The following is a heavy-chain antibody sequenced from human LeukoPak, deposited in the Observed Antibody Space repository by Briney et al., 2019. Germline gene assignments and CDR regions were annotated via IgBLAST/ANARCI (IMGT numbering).Heavy chain of an antibody. V-gene: IGHV4-59*08. CDR2: IYYRGTT. CDR3: AKLFVTSTNHNWFDP. CDR1: GGPISSDY. D-gene: IGHD3-3*01. J-gene: IGHJ5*02. Sequence: KPSETLFLTCTVSGGPISSDYWSRIRQPPGKGLEWIGYIYYRGTTNYNPSLESRVTISVDTSKNQFSLKLSSVTAADTAVYYCAKLFVTSTNHNWFDPWGQGTLVTVSS.